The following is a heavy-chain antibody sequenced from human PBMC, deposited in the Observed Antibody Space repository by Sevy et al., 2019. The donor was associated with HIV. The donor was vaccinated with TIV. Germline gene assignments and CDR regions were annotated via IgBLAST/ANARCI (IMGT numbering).Heavy chain of an antibody. D-gene: IGHD1-26*01. J-gene: IGHJ5*02. CDR3: ARGKELELRSYSFDP. CDR2: MNPNSGNT. Sequence: ASVKVSCKASGYTFTSYDINWVRQATGQGLEWMGWMNPNSGNTGYAQKFQGRVTMTRNTSIRTSYMELSSLGSEDTAVYYSARGKELELRSYSFDPWGQGTLVTVSS. V-gene: IGHV1-8*01. CDR1: GYTFTSYD.